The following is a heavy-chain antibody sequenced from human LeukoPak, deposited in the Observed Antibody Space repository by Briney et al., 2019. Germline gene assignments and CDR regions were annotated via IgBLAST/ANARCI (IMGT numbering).Heavy chain of an antibody. CDR1: GFTFSSYS. J-gene: IGHJ4*02. D-gene: IGHD5-18*01. CDR2: ISSSSSTI. Sequence: GGSLRLSCAASGFTFSSYSMNWVRQAPGKGLEWVSSISSSSSTIYYADSVKGRFTISRDNAKNSLYLQMNSLRAEDTAVYYCASSIQLWVPPGYWGQGTLVTVSS. V-gene: IGHV3-48*04. CDR3: ASSIQLWVPPGY.